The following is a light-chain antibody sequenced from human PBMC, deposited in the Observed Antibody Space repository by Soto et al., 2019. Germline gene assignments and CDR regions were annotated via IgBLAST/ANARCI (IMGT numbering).Light chain of an antibody. CDR1: SSDVGRYNY. CDR3: SSYTGSRAPLV. Sequence: QSALTQPASVSGSPGQSITISRTGTSSDVGRYNYVSWYQQHPGKAPKLMIFDVSNRPSGVSNRFSGSKSGNTASLTISGLQAEDEADYYCSSYTGSRAPLVFGGGTKVTVL. J-gene: IGLJ2*01. CDR2: DVS. V-gene: IGLV2-14*01.